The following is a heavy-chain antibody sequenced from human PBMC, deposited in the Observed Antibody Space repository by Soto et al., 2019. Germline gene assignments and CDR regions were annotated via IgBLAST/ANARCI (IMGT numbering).Heavy chain of an antibody. CDR3: AKVSGSYYSEPFDY. Sequence: GGSLRLSCAASGFTFSSYAMSWVRQAPGKGLEWVSAISGSGGSTYYADSVKGRFTISRDNSKNTLYLQMNSLRAEDTAVYYCAKVSGSYYSEPFDYWGQGTLVTVPQ. V-gene: IGHV3-23*01. CDR1: GFTFSSYA. J-gene: IGHJ4*02. D-gene: IGHD1-26*01. CDR2: ISGSGGST.